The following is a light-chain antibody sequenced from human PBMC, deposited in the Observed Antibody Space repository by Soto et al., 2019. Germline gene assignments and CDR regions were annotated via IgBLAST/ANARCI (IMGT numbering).Light chain of an antibody. V-gene: IGLV3-21*04. CDR3: QVWDSSSDRHVV. CDR1: NIGSKS. J-gene: IGLJ2*01. CDR2: YDS. Sequence: SYELTQPPSVSVAPGKTARITCGGNNIGSKSVHWYQQKPGQAPVLVIYYDSDRPSGIPERFSGSNSGNTATLTISRVEAGDEADYYCQVWDSSSDRHVVFGGGTKLT.